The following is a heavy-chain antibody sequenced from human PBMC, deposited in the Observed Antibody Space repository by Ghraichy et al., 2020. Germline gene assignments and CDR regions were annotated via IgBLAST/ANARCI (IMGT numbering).Heavy chain of an antibody. CDR3: TRAYYNYWSGPPDS. Sequence: SETLSLTCTVSGDSITNSDYYWGWFRQPPGKGLEYLASIYYTGTTYHNPFLKSRITVSVDTSKNQISLKMSSVTAADTAVYYCTRAYYNYWSGPPDSWGQGTPVTVSS. J-gene: IGHJ4*02. D-gene: IGHD3-3*01. CDR2: IYYTGTT. CDR1: GDSITNSDYY. V-gene: IGHV4-39*01.